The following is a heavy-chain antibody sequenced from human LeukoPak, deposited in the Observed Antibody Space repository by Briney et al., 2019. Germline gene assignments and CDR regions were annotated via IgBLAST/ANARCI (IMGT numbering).Heavy chain of an antibody. Sequence: PGGSLRLSCAASGFTFNNYAMNWVRQAPGKGLEWVGRIKSKTDGGTTDYAAPVKGRFTISRDDSKNTLYLQMNSLKTEDTAVYYCTTLGTILWLTVDDWGQGTLVTVSS. CDR2: IKSKTDGGTT. V-gene: IGHV3-15*07. J-gene: IGHJ4*02. CDR1: GFTFNNYA. D-gene: IGHD2-21*01. CDR3: TTLGTILWLTVDD.